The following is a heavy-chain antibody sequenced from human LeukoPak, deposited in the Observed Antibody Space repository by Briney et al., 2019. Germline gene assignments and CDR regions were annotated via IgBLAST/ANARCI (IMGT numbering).Heavy chain of an antibody. V-gene: IGHV1-18*01. Sequence: VASVKASCKASGYTFTSYGISRVRQAPGQGLEWMGWISAYNGNTNYAQKLQGRVTMTTDTSTSTAYMELRSLRSDDTAVYYCARYVGYSSGYYPLDYWGQGTLVTVSS. CDR1: GYTFTSYG. D-gene: IGHD3-22*01. CDR2: ISAYNGNT. CDR3: ARYVGYSSGYYPLDY. J-gene: IGHJ4*02.